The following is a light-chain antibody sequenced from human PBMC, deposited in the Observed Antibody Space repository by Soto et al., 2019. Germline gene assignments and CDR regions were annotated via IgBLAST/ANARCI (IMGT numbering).Light chain of an antibody. Sequence: QSVLTQPSSVSGSPGQSITISCTGTSSDVGGFNFVSWYQQHPGKAPKLVIYDVSNRPSGVSDRFSGSKSGNTASLTISGLQAEDEADYYCSSYTRSSFPLYVFATGTKVTVL. V-gene: IGLV2-14*03. CDR1: SSDVGGFNF. J-gene: IGLJ1*01. CDR2: DVS. CDR3: SSYTRSSFPLYV.